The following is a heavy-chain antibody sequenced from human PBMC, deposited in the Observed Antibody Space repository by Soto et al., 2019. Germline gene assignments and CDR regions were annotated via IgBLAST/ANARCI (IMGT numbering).Heavy chain of an antibody. CDR1: GFTFSSYA. J-gene: IGHJ4*02. CDR2: ISSSGGST. V-gene: IGHV3-23*01. D-gene: IGHD3-22*01. CDR3: ARCQPGSSGYQCFDY. Sequence: PGGSLRLSCAAAGFTFSSYAMSWVRQAPGKGLEWVSAISSSGGSTYYADSVKGRFTISRDNSKNTLYLQMNSLRAEDTAVYYCARCQPGSSGYQCFDYWGQGTLVTVSS.